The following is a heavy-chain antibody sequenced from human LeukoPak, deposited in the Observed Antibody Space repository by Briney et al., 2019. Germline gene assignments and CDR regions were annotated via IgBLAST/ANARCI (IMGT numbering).Heavy chain of an antibody. CDR3: ATKQWLAPPPDS. J-gene: IGHJ4*02. D-gene: IGHD6-19*01. CDR1: GFTFSKYW. CDR2: INTDGTVT. V-gene: IGHV3-74*01. Sequence: GGSLRLSCAACGFTFSKYWMLWVRQAPGKGLESVSRINTDGTVTTYADSVKGRFTVSRDNADNTMFLQMNSVRDDDTAVYYCATKQWLAPPPDSWGQGTPVTVSS.